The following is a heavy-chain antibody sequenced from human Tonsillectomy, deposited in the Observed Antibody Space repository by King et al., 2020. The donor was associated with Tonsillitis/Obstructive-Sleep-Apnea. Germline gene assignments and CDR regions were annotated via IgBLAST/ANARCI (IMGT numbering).Heavy chain of an antibody. CDR1: GFSLSTSGVG. V-gene: IGHV2-5*02. Sequence: ITLQESGPTLVKPTQTLTLTCTFSGFSLSTSGVGVGWIRQPPGKALEWLAFIYWDDDKRYSPSLKSRLTISKDTSKNQVVLTMTNMDLVDTATYYCAHSVLTWDYYYYMDVWGKGTTVTVSS. J-gene: IGHJ6*03. D-gene: IGHD7-27*01. CDR2: IYWDDDK. CDR3: AHSVLTWDYYYYMDV.